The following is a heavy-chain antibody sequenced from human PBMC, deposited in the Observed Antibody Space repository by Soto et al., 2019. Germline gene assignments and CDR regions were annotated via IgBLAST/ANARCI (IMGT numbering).Heavy chain of an antibody. V-gene: IGHV5-51*01. CDR2: IYPGDSDT. CDR3: ARHEYSSSWYLTPYFDY. D-gene: IGHD6-13*01. J-gene: IGHJ4*02. CDR1: GYSFTSYW. Sequence: ESLKISFKGSGYSFTSYWIGWVRQIPGKGLEWMGIIYPGDSDTRYSPSFQGQVTISADKSISTAYLQWSSLKASDTAMYYCARHEYSSSWYLTPYFDYWGQGTLVTVSS.